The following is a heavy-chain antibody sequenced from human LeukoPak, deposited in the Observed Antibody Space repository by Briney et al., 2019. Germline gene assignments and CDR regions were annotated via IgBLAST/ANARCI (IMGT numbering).Heavy chain of an antibody. D-gene: IGHD5-18*01. V-gene: IGHV4-39*01. CDR3: ARPVGGYSYGYNWFDP. CDR2: IYYSGST. J-gene: IGHJ5*02. Sequence: SETLSLTCTVSGGSISSSSYYWGWIRQPPGKGLEWIGSIYYSGSTYYNSSLKGRVTISVDTSKNQFSLKLSSVTAADTAVYYCARPVGGYSYGYNWFDPWGQGTLVTVSS. CDR1: GGSISSSSYY.